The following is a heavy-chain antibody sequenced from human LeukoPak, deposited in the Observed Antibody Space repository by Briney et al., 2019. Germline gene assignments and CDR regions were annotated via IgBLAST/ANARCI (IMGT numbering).Heavy chain of an antibody. CDR1: GFTFSSYS. V-gene: IGHV3-21*01. J-gene: IGHJ2*01. CDR3: ARDQTLSGYDSSDWYFDL. D-gene: IGHD5-12*01. CDR2: ISSSSSYI. Sequence: PGGSLRLSCAASGFTFSSYSMNWVRQAPGKGLEWVSSISSSSSYIYYADSVKGRFTISRDNAKNSLYLQMNSLRAEDTAVYCCARDQTLSGYDSSDWYFDLWGRGTLVTVSS.